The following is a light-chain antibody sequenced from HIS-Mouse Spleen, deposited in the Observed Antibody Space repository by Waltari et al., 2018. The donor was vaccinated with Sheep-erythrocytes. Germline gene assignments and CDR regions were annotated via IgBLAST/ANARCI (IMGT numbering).Light chain of an antibody. CDR2: EDG. CDR1: NIGSKS. Sequence: SYVLTQPPSVSVAPGKTARITCGGNNIGSKSVHWYQQKPGQAPVLVVYEDGDRPSGSPGGFLGPNLGNPPTLTIGGVEAGNEADFYCQVWVSSSDNNVSGTRPKFT. J-gene: IGLJ1*01. V-gene: IGLV3-21*03. CDR3: QVWVSSSDNNV.